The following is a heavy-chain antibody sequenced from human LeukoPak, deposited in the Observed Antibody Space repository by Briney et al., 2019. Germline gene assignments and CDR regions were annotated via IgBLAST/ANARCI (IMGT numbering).Heavy chain of an antibody. Sequence: SETLSLTCAVYGGSFSGYYWSWIRQSPGKGLEWIGEINHGGSTNFNACLKSRVTLSVDTSKNQFSLNLNSVTAADTAVYYCARKRDGYNCFDSWGQGTLVTVSS. J-gene: IGHJ4*02. CDR2: INHGGST. CDR1: GGSFSGYY. V-gene: IGHV4-34*01. CDR3: ARKRDGYNCFDS. D-gene: IGHD5-24*01.